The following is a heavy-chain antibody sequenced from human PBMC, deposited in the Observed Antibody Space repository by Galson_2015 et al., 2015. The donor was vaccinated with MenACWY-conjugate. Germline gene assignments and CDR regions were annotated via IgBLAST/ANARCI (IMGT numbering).Heavy chain of an antibody. Sequence: SLRLSCAASGFTVSSNYMSWVRQAPGKGLEWVSVIYSGGSTYYADSVKGRFTISRDNSKNTLYLQMNSLRAKDTAVYYCARRRGGRNYYYGMDVWGQGPPVTVSS. D-gene: IGHD3-16*01. CDR2: IYSGGST. V-gene: IGHV3-53*01. J-gene: IGHJ6*02. CDR1: GFTVSSNY. CDR3: ARRRGGRNYYYGMDV.